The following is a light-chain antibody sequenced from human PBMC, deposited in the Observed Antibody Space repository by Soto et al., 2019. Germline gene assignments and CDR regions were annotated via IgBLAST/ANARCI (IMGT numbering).Light chain of an antibody. Sequence: DVVMTQSRLSLPVTLGQPASISFSSSQILVYSNGNTYLDWYVQKPGQSPQLLIYFGSNRAPGVPDRFSGSGSGTDFTLKINRVEAEDVGTYYCMQALQSLTFGQGTRLEIK. CDR3: MQALQSLT. J-gene: IGKJ5*01. V-gene: IGKV2-28*01. CDR2: FGS. CDR1: QILVYSNGNTY.